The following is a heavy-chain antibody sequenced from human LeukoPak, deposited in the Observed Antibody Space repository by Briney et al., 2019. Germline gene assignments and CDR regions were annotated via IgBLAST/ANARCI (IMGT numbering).Heavy chain of an antibody. J-gene: IGHJ4*02. Sequence: SETLSLTCTVSGGSISSYYGSWIRQPAGKGLEWIGRIYTSGSTNYNPSLKSRVTMSVYTSKNQFSLKLSSVTDADTAVYYCARQALGGSFFLGLDYWGQGTLVTVSS. CDR2: IYTSGST. V-gene: IGHV4-4*07. CDR1: GGSISSYY. D-gene: IGHD2/OR15-2a*01. CDR3: ARQALGGSFFLGLDY.